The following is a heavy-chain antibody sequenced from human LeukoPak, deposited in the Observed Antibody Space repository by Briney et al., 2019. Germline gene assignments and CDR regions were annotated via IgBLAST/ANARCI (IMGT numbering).Heavy chain of an antibody. J-gene: IGHJ2*01. Sequence: SETLSLTCTVSGGSISSYYWSWIRQPAVEGLEWIGRVYSSGTTNYNTSLQRRVTMSVDSSKNEFSLKLNSVTAADTAVYYCARGRYCTTTSCTYWYFDLWGRGTLVTVSS. CDR3: ARGRYCTTTSCTYWYFDL. V-gene: IGHV4-4*07. CDR1: GGSISSYY. CDR2: VYSSGTT. D-gene: IGHD2-2*01.